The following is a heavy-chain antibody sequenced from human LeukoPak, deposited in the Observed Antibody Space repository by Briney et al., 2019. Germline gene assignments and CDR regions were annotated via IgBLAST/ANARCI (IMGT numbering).Heavy chain of an antibody. Sequence: SVKVSCKASGGTFSSYAISWVRQAPGQGLEWMGGIIPIFGTANYAQKFQGRVTITADKSTSKAYMELSSLRSEDTAVYYCARDPSYSSSPRAYYYYYMDVWGKGTTVTVSS. V-gene: IGHV1-69*06. D-gene: IGHD6-6*01. CDR3: ARDPSYSSSPRAYYYYYMDV. CDR2: IIPIFGTA. J-gene: IGHJ6*03. CDR1: GGTFSSYA.